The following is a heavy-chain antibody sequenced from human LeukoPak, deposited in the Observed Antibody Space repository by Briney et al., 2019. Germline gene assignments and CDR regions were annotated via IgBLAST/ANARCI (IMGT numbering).Heavy chain of an antibody. Sequence: PGRSLRLSCAASGFTFDDYAVHWVRQAPGKGLEWISYIGKRGTDINYADSVKGRFTVSRDNAKSSLFLQMDNLRAEDTAVYYCATTARVGQNWGQGTLVTVSS. J-gene: IGHJ4*02. V-gene: IGHV3-11*01. CDR1: GFTFDDYA. CDR3: ATTARVGQN. D-gene: IGHD3/OR15-3a*01. CDR2: IGKRGTDI.